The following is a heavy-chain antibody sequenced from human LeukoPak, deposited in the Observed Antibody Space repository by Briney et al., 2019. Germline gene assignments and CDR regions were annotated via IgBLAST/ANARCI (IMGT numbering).Heavy chain of an antibody. D-gene: IGHD3-10*01. Sequence: GGSLRLSCAASGFTFSSYWVHWVRQAPGKGLVWVSRINSDGSSTSYADSVKGRFTISRDNAKNTLFLQMNSLRAEDTAVYYCASPFLSFGELSNGMDVWGQGTTVTVSS. J-gene: IGHJ6*02. CDR3: ASPFLSFGELSNGMDV. CDR1: GFTFSSYW. V-gene: IGHV3-74*01. CDR2: INSDGSST.